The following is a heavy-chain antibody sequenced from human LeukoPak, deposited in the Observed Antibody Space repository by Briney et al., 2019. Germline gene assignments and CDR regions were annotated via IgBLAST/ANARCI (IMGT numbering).Heavy chain of an antibody. V-gene: IGHV1-2*04. J-gene: IGHJ4*02. CDR1: GYTFTGYY. D-gene: IGHD1-14*01. Sequence: VASVKVSCTASGYTFTGYYMHWVRQAPGQGLEWMGWINPNSGGTNYAQKFQGWVTMTRDTSISTAYMELSRLRSDDTAVYYCAREYHRWEPGYFDYWGQGTLVTVSS. CDR2: INPNSGGT. CDR3: AREYHRWEPGYFDY.